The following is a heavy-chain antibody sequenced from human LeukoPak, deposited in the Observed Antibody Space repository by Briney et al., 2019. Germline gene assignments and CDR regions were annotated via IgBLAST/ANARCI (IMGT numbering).Heavy chain of an antibody. J-gene: IGHJ6*02. D-gene: IGHD2-2*01. V-gene: IGHV3-64D*06. Sequence: GGSLRLSCSASGLTFSRCAMHWARQAPGTGLEYVSTVNANGGSTFYADSVKGRFTVSRDNSKNTLYLQMRSLRAEDTAVYYSFEGLRSSSNGMDVWGQGTTVTVSS. CDR1: GLTFSRCA. CDR2: VNANGGST. CDR3: FEGLRSSSNGMDV.